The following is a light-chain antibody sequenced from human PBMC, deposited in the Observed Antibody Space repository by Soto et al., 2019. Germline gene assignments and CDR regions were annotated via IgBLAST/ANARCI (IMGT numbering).Light chain of an antibody. CDR3: GTWDTSLSGGV. CDR2: END. J-gene: IGLJ1*01. Sequence: QSVLKQPPSVSAAPGQEVTISCSGSSSNIGVNYVSWYQQLPGTAPKLLIYENDKRPSEIPDRFSASKSGATATLGITGLQTGDEADYYCGTWDTSLSGGVFGTG. V-gene: IGLV1-51*02. CDR1: SSNIGVNY.